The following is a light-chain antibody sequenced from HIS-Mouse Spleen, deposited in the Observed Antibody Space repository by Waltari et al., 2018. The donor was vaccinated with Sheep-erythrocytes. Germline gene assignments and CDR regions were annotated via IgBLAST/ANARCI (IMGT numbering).Light chain of an antibody. CDR2: EGS. CDR1: SSDVGSYNL. V-gene: IGLV2-23*01. CDR3: CSYAGSSTPV. Sequence: QSALTQPASVSGSPGQSITISCTGTSSDVGSYNLVSWYQQHPGKAPKLMIYEGSKRSSWVSRRFSGSKSGNTASLTISGLQAEDEADYYCCSYAGSSTPVFGGGTKLTVL. J-gene: IGLJ3*02.